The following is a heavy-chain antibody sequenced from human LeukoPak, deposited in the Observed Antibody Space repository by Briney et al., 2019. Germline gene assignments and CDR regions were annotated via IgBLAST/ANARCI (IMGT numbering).Heavy chain of an antibody. Sequence: ASVKVPCKVSGYTLTELSMHWVRQAPGKGLEWMGGFDPEDGETIYAQKFQGRVTMTEDTSTDTAYMELSSLRSEDTAVYYCATVVRSPDFWSDYFDYWGQGTLVTVSS. CDR2: FDPEDGET. D-gene: IGHD3-3*01. V-gene: IGHV1-24*01. J-gene: IGHJ4*02. CDR1: GYTLTELS. CDR3: ATVVRSPDFWSDYFDY.